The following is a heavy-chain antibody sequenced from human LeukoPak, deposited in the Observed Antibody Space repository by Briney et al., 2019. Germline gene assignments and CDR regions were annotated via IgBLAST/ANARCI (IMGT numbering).Heavy chain of an antibody. CDR1: GYTSTSYG. CDR2: INPNSGGT. Sequence: ASVKVSCKASGYTSTSYGISWVRQAPGQGLEWMGRINPNSGGTNYAQKFQGRVTMTRDTSISTAYMELSRLRSDDTAVYYCARDLYCSSTSCLDCWGQGTLVTVSS. CDR3: ARDLYCSSTSCLDC. D-gene: IGHD2-2*01. V-gene: IGHV1-2*06. J-gene: IGHJ4*02.